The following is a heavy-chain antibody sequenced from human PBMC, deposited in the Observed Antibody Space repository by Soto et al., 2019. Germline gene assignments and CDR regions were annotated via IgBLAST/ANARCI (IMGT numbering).Heavy chain of an antibody. CDR2: INHSGST. Sequence: QVQLQQWGAGLLKPSETLSLTCAVYGGSFSGYYWNWIRQPPGKGLEWIGEINHSGSTNYNPSLKSRVTISVDTSKNQFSLKLSSVTAADTAVYYCARGGDGYNYLDYWGQGTLVTVSS. CDR3: ARGGDGYNYLDY. V-gene: IGHV4-34*01. CDR1: GGSFSGYY. J-gene: IGHJ4*02. D-gene: IGHD5-12*01.